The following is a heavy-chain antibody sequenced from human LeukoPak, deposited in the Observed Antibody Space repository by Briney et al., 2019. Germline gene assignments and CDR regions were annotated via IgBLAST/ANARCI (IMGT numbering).Heavy chain of an antibody. CDR2: ISYDGSNK. CDR3: VRDLTAGRNSYYFDY. D-gene: IGHD6-13*01. Sequence: PGGSLRLSCAASGFTFSTYTMHWVRQAPGKGLEWVAIISYDGSNKNHADSVKGRFTISRDNSKNTLYLQMNSLKAEDTAVYYCVRDLTAGRNSYYFDYWGQGTLVTVSS. J-gene: IGHJ4*02. CDR1: GFTFSTYT. V-gene: IGHV3-30*04.